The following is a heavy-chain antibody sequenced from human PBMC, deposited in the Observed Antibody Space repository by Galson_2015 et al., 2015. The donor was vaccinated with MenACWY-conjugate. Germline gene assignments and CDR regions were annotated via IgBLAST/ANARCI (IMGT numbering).Heavy chain of an antibody. CDR3: AKVLRRDGYNFSVYYYGMDV. Sequence: SLRLSCAASGFTFSSYAMSWVRQAPGKGLEWVSAISGSGGSTYYADSVKGRFTISRDNSKNTLYLQMNSLRAEDTAVYYCAKVLRRDGYNFSVYYYGMDVWGQGTTVTVSS. D-gene: IGHD5-24*01. V-gene: IGHV3-23*01. CDR2: ISGSGGST. J-gene: IGHJ6*02. CDR1: GFTFSSYA.